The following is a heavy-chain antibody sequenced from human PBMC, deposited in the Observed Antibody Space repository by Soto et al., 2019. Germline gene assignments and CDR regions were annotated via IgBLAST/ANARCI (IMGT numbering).Heavy chain of an antibody. D-gene: IGHD3-10*01. Sequence: PVGSLRLSCAASGFTFSSYGMHWVRQAPGKGLEWVAVISYDGSNKYYADSVKGRFTISRDNSKNTLHLQMNSLRAEDTAVYYCAKPNYYGSGSSLYYFDYWGQGTLVTVSS. CDR2: ISYDGSNK. J-gene: IGHJ4*02. CDR1: GFTFSSYG. CDR3: AKPNYYGSGSSLYYFDY. V-gene: IGHV3-30*18.